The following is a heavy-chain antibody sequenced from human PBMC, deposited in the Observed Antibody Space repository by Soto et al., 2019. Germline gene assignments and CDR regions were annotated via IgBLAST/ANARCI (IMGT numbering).Heavy chain of an antibody. Sequence: GGSLRLSCAASGFTVSSNYMSWVRQAPGKGLEWVSVIYSGGSTYYADSVKGRFTISRDNSKNTLYLQMNSLRAEDTAVYYCARATDWGSLDYMDVWGKGTTVTVSS. CDR3: ARATDWGSLDYMDV. V-gene: IGHV3-66*01. J-gene: IGHJ6*03. CDR1: GFTVSSNY. D-gene: IGHD3-16*01. CDR2: IYSGGST.